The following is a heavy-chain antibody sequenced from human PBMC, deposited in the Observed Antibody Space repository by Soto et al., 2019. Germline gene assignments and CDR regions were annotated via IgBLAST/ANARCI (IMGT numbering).Heavy chain of an antibody. CDR1: GYTFTSYY. Sequence: QVQLVQSGAEVKKPGASVKGSCKASGYTFTSYYMHWVRQAPGQGLEWMGIINPSGGSTSYAQKFQGRVTMTRDTSTSTVYMELSSLRSEDTAVYYCAISGEPSSDFTIPYGMDVWGQGTTVTVSS. CDR3: AISGEPSSDFTIPYGMDV. V-gene: IGHV1-46*01. J-gene: IGHJ6*02. D-gene: IGHD3-3*01. CDR2: INPSGGST.